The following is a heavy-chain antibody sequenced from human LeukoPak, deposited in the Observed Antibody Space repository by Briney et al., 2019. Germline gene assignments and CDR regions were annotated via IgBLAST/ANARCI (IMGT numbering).Heavy chain of an antibody. J-gene: IGHJ4*02. V-gene: IGHV4-61*01. D-gene: IGHD3-10*01. CDR1: LASISSGNYY. CDR2: VFYTGST. Sequence: SETLSLTCTVSLASISSGNYYWTWIRQPPGKGLEWIGYVFYTGSTNYNPSLKSRVSISIDTSRNQFSLKVNSVTAADTAVYYCARAPLGVHGPFDYSGQGAQVTVSS. CDR3: ARAPLGVHGPFDY.